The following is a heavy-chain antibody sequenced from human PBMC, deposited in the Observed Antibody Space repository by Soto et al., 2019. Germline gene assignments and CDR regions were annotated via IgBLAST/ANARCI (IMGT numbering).Heavy chain of an antibody. V-gene: IGHV3-30*03. D-gene: IGHD3-3*01. J-gene: IGHJ6*02. CDR3: AREGWDWSGYFTDGMDV. Sequence: QVQLVESGGGVVQPGRSQRLSCAASGFTFSSYGMHWVRQAPGRGLEWVAVISYDGSNKYYADSVKGRFTISRDNSKNTLYLQMNSLRAEDTAVYYCAREGWDWSGYFTDGMDVWGQGTTVTVSS. CDR1: GFTFSSYG. CDR2: ISYDGSNK.